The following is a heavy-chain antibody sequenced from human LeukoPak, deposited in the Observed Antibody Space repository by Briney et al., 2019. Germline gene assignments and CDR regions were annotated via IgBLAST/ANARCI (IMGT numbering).Heavy chain of an antibody. CDR1: GVSINNPNYC. CDR2: GYCNGRS. D-gene: IGHD2-8*01. Sequence: SETLSLTCTVSGVSINNPNYCWSWVPQPPGKGLEWVGYGYCNGRSYYNPSLRSRLTMTVDTSSNQFSLELSSVTAADTAVYYCARAGSSGPYCTIGSCYGMDVWGQGTTVTVSS. CDR3: ARAGSSGPYCTIGSCYGMDV. J-gene: IGHJ6*02. V-gene: IGHV4-30-4*08.